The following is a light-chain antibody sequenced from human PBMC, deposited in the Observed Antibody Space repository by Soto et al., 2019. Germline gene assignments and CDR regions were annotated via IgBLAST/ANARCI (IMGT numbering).Light chain of an antibody. J-gene: IGKJ5*01. V-gene: IGKV3-15*01. CDR2: GES. Sequence: IVVTHSAFTLYVSPGEGATLSCRASQGIXTKFAWYQQKAGQAPRILSSGESTRATVILERFSGSGSGREFTLNIISMQTEEFSCSYCQHYNSWPTRTFGQGTRLEIK. CDR3: QHYNSWPTRT. CDR1: QGIXTK.